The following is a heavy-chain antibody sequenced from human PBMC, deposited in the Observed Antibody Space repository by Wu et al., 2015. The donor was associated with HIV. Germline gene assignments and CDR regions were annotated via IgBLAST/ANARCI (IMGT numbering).Heavy chain of an antibody. CDR2: INPSGGST. CDR1: GYILTSYY. V-gene: IGHV1-46*01. Sequence: QVQLVQSGAEVKTPGASVKVSCKASGYILTSYYMNWVRQAPGQGLEWMGIINPSGGSTRYAQNFQGRVTMTRDTSTNSVYMEMSSLRFDDTAVYYCASGSKGGSYYYYGMDVWGPGTRVTVSS. CDR3: ASGSKGGSYYYYGMDV. J-gene: IGHJ6*02. D-gene: IGHD3-10*01.